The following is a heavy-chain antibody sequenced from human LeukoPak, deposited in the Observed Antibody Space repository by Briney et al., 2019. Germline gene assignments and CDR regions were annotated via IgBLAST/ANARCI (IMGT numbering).Heavy chain of an antibody. CDR2: IYYSGST. CDR1: GASISSRSYY. V-gene: IGHV4-39*07. Sequence: SETLSLTCTVSGASISSRSYYWGWIRQPPGKGLEWIGSIYYSGSTYQNPSLKSRVTISADMSQNQLSLKVTSVTAADTAVYYCARNFPGRTEDVWGKGTTVIVSS. J-gene: IGHJ6*04. CDR3: ARNFPGRTEDV. D-gene: IGHD1-14*01.